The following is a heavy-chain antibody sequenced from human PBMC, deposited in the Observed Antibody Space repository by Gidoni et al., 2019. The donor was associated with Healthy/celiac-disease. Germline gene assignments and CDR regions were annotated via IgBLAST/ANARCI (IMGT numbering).Heavy chain of an antibody. CDR3: ARDHGYCSSTSCYLKYYYYYMDV. CDR2: TYYRSKWYN. V-gene: IGHV6-1*01. Sequence: QVQLQQSGPGLVKPSQTLSLTCAISGDSVSSNSAAWNWIRQSPSRGLEWLGRTYYRSKWYNDYAVSVKSRITINPDTSKNQFSLQLNSVTPEDTAVYYRARDHGYCSSTSCYLKYYYYYMDVWGKGTTVTVSS. J-gene: IGHJ6*03. CDR1: GDSVSSNSAA. D-gene: IGHD2-2*03.